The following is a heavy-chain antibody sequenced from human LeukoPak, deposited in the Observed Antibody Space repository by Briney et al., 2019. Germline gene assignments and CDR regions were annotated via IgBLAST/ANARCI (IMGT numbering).Heavy chain of an antibody. D-gene: IGHD6-19*01. CDR3: AKDWISMEGSSENWFDP. Sequence: GGSLRLSCAASGFTFDDYGMSWVRQGPGKGLEWVSGINWNGGRTGYADSVKGRFTISRDNAKNSLYLQMNSLRAEDTALYYCAKDWISMEGSSENWFDPWGQGTLVTVSS. CDR1: GFTFDDYG. J-gene: IGHJ5*02. V-gene: IGHV3-20*04. CDR2: INWNGGRT.